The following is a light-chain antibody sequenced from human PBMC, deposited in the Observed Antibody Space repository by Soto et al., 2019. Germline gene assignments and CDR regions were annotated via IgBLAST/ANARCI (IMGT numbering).Light chain of an antibody. CDR1: QSVSSN. CDR3: QQYNNWPRT. CDR2: GAS. V-gene: IGKV3-15*01. Sequence: EIVMTQSPATLSVSPGERATLSCRASQSVSSNLAWYQQKPGQAPRLLIYGASTRATGNPARFSGSGSGTEFTLTIISRQSEDFAVYYCQQYNNWPRTFGQGTKVDI. J-gene: IGKJ1*01.